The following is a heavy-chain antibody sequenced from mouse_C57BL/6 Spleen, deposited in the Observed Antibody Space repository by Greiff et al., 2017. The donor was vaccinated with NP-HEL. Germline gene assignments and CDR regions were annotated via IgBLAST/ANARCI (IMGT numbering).Heavy chain of an antibody. V-gene: IGHV1-52*01. Sequence: VQLQQPGAELVRPGSSVKLSCKASGYTFTSYWMHWVKQRPIQGLEWIGNIDPSDSETHYNQKFKDKATLTVDKSSSTAYMQLSSLTSEDSAVYYCVAVVATGYFDYWGQGTTLTVSS. CDR3: VAVVATGYFDY. J-gene: IGHJ2*01. D-gene: IGHD1-1*01. CDR2: IDPSDSET. CDR1: GYTFTSYW.